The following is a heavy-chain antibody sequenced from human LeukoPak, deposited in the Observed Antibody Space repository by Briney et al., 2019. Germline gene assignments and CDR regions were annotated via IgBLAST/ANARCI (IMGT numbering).Heavy chain of an antibody. J-gene: IGHJ4*02. CDR3: ARGSRELYYFDY. D-gene: IGHD1-7*01. CDR2: IYYSGST. CDR1: GGSISSYY. V-gene: IGHV4-59*01. Sequence: SETLSLTCTVSGGSISSYYWSWIRQPPGKGLEWIGHIYYSGSTNYNPSPKSSVTITVDASKTQFSLKLNSVTAADTAVYYCARGSRELYYFDYWGQGTLVTVSS.